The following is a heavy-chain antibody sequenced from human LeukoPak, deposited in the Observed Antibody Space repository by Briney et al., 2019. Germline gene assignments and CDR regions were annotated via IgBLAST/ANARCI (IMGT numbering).Heavy chain of an antibody. CDR3: AREGGYYFDY. V-gene: IGHV1-69*01. CDR1: GGTFSRYT. Sequence: GSSVKVSCKASGGTFSRYTISWVRQAPGQGLEWMGGIIPIFGTANNAQKFQGRVTITADEATSTAYMELSSLRSDDTAVYYCAREGGYYFDYWGQGTLVTVSS. J-gene: IGHJ4*02. CDR2: IIPIFGTA. D-gene: IGHD3-16*01.